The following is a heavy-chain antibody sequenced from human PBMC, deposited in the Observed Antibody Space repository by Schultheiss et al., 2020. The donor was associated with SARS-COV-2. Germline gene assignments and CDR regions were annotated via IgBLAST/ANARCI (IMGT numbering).Heavy chain of an antibody. CDR1: GFTFSSYA. Sequence: GGSLRLSCAASGFTFSSYAMHWVRQAPGKGLEWVAVISYDGSNKYYADSVKGRFTISRDNSKNTLYLQMNSLRAEDTAVYYCARRDGYKTFDYWGQGTLVTVSS. CDR2: ISYDGSNK. J-gene: IGHJ4*02. CDR3: ARRDGYKTFDY. V-gene: IGHV3-30-3*01. D-gene: IGHD5-24*01.